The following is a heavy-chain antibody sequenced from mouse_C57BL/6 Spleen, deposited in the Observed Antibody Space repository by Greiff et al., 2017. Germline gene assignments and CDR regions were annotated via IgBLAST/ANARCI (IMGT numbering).Heavy chain of an antibody. CDR2: IYPGDGDT. V-gene: IGHV1-82*01. CDR3: ARDITTVDYAMDY. Sequence: QVQLQQSGPELVKPGASVKISCKASGYAFSSSWMNWVKQRPGKGLEWIGRIYPGDGDTNYNGKFKGKATLTADKSSSTAYMQLSSLTSEDSAVYFWARDITTVDYAMDYWGQGTSVTVSS. D-gene: IGHD1-1*01. CDR1: GYAFSSSW. J-gene: IGHJ4*01.